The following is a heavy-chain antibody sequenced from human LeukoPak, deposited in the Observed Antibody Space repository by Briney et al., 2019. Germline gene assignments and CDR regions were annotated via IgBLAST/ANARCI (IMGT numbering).Heavy chain of an antibody. D-gene: IGHD3-10*01. Sequence: PSETLSLTCTVSGGSISNYYWSWIRQPPGKGLEWIGYIYYSGSTNYNPSLKSRVTISVDTSKNQFSLKLSSVTAADTAVYYCARHAGIWFGPNWFDPWGQGTLVTVSS. J-gene: IGHJ5*02. CDR3: ARHAGIWFGPNWFDP. V-gene: IGHV4-59*08. CDR2: IYYSGST. CDR1: GGSISNYY.